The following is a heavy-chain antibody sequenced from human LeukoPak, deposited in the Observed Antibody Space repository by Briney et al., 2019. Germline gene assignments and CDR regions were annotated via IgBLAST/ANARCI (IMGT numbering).Heavy chain of an antibody. CDR1: GYTFTSYD. J-gene: IGHJ3*02. D-gene: IGHD1-26*01. V-gene: IGHV1-69*13. CDR2: IIPIFGTA. Sequence: SVKVSCKASGYTFTSYDINWVRQAPGQGLEWMGGIIPIFGTANYAQKFQGRVTITADESTSTAYMELSSLRSEDTAVYYCARPSGSYDPYAAFDIWGQGTMVTVSS. CDR3: ARPSGSYDPYAAFDI.